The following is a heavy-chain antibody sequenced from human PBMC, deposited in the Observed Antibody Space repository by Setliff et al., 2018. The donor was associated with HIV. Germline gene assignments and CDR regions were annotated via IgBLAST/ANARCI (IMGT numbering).Heavy chain of an antibody. CDR3: TRDPGSGWYDYYYYYGMDV. D-gene: IGHD6-19*01. CDR1: GFTFSNFA. Sequence: GGSLRLSCAASGFTFSNFAMAWVRQAPGKGLEWVGFIRSKAYGGTTEYAASVKGRFTISRDDSKSIAYLQMNSLKTEDTAVYYCTRDPGSGWYDYYYYYGMDVWGQGTTVTVSS. J-gene: IGHJ6*02. CDR2: IRSKAYGGTT. V-gene: IGHV3-49*04.